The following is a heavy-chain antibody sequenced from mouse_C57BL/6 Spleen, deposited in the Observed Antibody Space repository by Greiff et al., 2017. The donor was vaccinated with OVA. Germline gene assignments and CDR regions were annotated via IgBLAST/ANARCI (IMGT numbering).Heavy chain of an antibody. D-gene: IGHD1-1*01. J-gene: IGHJ2*01. CDR1: GYTFTSYY. CDR2: IYPGSGNT. CDR3: AKINTRVAYYFDY. V-gene: IGHV1-66*01. Sequence: QVQLQQPGPELVKPGASVKISCKASGYTFTSYYIHWVKQRPGLGLEWIGRIYPGSGNTKYNEKFKGKATLTADTSSSTAYMQLSSLTSDDSAVYYSAKINTRVAYYFDYWGQGTTLTVSS.